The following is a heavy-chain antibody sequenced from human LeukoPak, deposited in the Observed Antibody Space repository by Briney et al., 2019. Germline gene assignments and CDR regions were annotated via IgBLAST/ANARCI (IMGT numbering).Heavy chain of an antibody. J-gene: IGHJ4*02. CDR3: ARSQGRDGYSI. CDR2: IIPILGIA. D-gene: IGHD5-24*01. CDR1: GGTFSSYT. Sequence: SVKVSCKASGGTFSSYTISWVRQAPGQGLEWMGRIIPILGIANYAQKFQGRVTITADKSTSTAYMELSSLRSEDTAVYYCARSQGRDGYSIWGQGTLVTVSS. V-gene: IGHV1-69*02.